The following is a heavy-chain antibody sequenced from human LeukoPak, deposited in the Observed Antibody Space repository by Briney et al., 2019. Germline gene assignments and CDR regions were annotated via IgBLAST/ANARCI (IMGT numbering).Heavy chain of an antibody. D-gene: IGHD3-22*01. J-gene: IGHJ4*02. CDR2: INPNSGGT. V-gene: IGHV1-2*02. CDR3: ARPQDTLLTYYYDSSGYYAYYFDY. CDR1: GYTFTGYY. Sequence: GASVKVSCKASGYTFTGYYMHWVRQAPGQGLEWMGWINPNSGGTNYAQKLQGRVAMTTDTSTSTAYMELRSLRSDDTAVYYCARPQDTLLTYYYDSSGYYAYYFDYWGQGTLVTVSS.